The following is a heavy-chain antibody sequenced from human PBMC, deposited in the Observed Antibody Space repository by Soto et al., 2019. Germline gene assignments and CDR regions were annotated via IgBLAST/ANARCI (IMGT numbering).Heavy chain of an antibody. CDR1: GFTFSIYA. J-gene: IGHJ5*02. V-gene: IGHV3-23*01. Sequence: PGGSLRLSCAASGFTFSIYAMSWVRQAPGKGLEWVSTITGTGGSTYYADSVKGRFTISRDNSKNTLYLEMNSLRAEDTAVYYCAKDSSSSVSWGQGTLVTVSS. CDR2: ITGTGGST. CDR3: AKDSSSSVS. D-gene: IGHD6-6*01.